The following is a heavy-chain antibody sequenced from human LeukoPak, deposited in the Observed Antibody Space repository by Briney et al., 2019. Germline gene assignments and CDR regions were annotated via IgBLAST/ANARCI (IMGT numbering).Heavy chain of an antibody. D-gene: IGHD5-18*01. J-gene: IGHJ5*02. V-gene: IGHV3-64*04. CDR2: INTNGANT. CDR3: AKAPHRGYSYGYGFDP. Sequence: PGGSLRLSCSASGFTFKSYAMHWVRQAPGKGLEYVSSINTNGANTYYADSVKGRFTISRDNSKNTLYLQMNSLRAEDTAVYYCAKAPHRGYSYGYGFDPWGQGTLVTVSS. CDR1: GFTFKSYA.